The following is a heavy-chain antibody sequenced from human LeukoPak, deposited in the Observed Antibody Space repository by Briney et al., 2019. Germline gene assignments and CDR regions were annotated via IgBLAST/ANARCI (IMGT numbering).Heavy chain of an antibody. D-gene: IGHD3-10*01. Sequence: GGSLRLSCAASGFTFSSYGMHWVRQAPGKGLEWVAVKWYDGSNKYYADSVKGRFTISRDNSKNTLYLQMNSLRAEDTAVYYCARDKGRGPVLDCFDYWGQGTLVTVSS. CDR2: KWYDGSNK. V-gene: IGHV3-33*01. J-gene: IGHJ4*02. CDR1: GFTFSSYG. CDR3: ARDKGRGPVLDCFDY.